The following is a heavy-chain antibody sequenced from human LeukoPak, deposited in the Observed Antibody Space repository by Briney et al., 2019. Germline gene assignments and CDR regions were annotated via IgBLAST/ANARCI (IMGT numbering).Heavy chain of an antibody. D-gene: IGHD6-13*01. Sequence: GGSLRLSCAASGFTFSRYNMTWVRQAPGKGLEWVSSFTSMSRTIYYADSVKGRFTISRDDTKESLYLQMNSLRAEDTAIYYCARQSSGIAATDKIDYWGQGALVTVSS. CDR1: GFTFSRYN. J-gene: IGHJ4*02. CDR2: FTSMSRTI. V-gene: IGHV3-21*01. CDR3: ARQSSGIAATDKIDY.